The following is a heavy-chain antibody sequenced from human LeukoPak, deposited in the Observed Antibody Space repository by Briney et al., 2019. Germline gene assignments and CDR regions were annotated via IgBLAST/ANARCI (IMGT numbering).Heavy chain of an antibody. J-gene: IGHJ3*02. CDR3: ARDLGYSAYATVRGNDVEI. CDR1: GFTVSTNY. CDR2: IYSGGST. Sequence: PGGSLRLSCAASGFTVSTNYMSWVRQAPENGLEWVSFIYSGGSTYYADSVKGRFTISRDISQNTVYLQMNSLRAEDTAVYYCARDLGYSAYATVRGNDVEIWGQGTMVTVSS. D-gene: IGHD5-12*01. V-gene: IGHV3-66*01.